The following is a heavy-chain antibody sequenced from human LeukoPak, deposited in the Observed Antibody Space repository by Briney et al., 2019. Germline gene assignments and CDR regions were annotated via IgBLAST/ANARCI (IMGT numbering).Heavy chain of an antibody. D-gene: IGHD2-2*01. V-gene: IGHV1-18*04. CDR1: GYTFTSYG. J-gene: IGHJ3*02. Sequence: GASVKVSSKASGYTFTSYGISCVRQASGQGLEWMGWISAYNGNTNYAQKLQGRVTMTTDTSTSTAYMELRSLRSDDTAVYYCARVSIVVVPAAAAGNAFDIWGQGTMVTVSS. CDR3: ARVSIVVVPAAAAGNAFDI. CDR2: ISAYNGNT.